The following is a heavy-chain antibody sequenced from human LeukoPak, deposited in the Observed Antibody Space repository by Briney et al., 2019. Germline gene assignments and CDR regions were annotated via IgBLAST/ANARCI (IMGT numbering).Heavy chain of an antibody. CDR2: INTDGSST. Sequence: GGSLRLSCAASGFIFSSHWMHWGRQAPEKGLVWVSRINTDGSSTDYADSVKGRFTISRDNAKNTAYMQMNSLRAEDTAVYYCARGVSGTVLDIWGLGTKVTVS. J-gene: IGHJ3*02. CDR1: GFIFSSHW. CDR3: ARGVSGTVLDI. V-gene: IGHV3-74*01. D-gene: IGHD5/OR15-5a*01.